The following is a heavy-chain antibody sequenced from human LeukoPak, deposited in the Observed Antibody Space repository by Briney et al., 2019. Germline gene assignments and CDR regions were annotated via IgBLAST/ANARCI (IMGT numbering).Heavy chain of an antibody. CDR1: GYTFTSYD. CDR2: MNPNSGNT. V-gene: IGHV1-8*01. J-gene: IGHJ4*02. Sequence: ASVKVSCKASGYTFTSYDINWVRQATGQGLEWMGWMNPNSGNTGYAQKFQGRVTMTRNTSISTAYMELSSLRSEDTAVYYCARRRNTAKALDYWGQGTLVTVSS. CDR3: ARRRNTAKALDY. D-gene: IGHD5-18*01.